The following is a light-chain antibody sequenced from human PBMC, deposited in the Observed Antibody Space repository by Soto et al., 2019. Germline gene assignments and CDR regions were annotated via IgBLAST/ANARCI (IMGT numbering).Light chain of an antibody. CDR3: QQSYSTPRLT. Sequence: DIQMAQSPSSLSASVGDRVTITSRASQSISSYLNWYQQKPGKAPKLLIYAASSLQSGVPSRFSGSGSGTDFTLTISSLQPEDFATYYCQQSYSTPRLTFGGGTKVDTK. CDR2: AAS. V-gene: IGKV1-39*01. J-gene: IGKJ4*01. CDR1: QSISSY.